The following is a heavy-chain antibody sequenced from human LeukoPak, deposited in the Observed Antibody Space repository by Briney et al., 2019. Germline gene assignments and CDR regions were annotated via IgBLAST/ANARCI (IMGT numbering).Heavy chain of an antibody. D-gene: IGHD1-26*01. Sequence: ETLSLTCPVSGGSIRSYYWSWIRQPPGKGLEWIGYIYYSGSTNYSPSLKSRVTISVDKSKNQFSLRLSSVTAADTAVYYCASDWADIVGATYAFDIWGQGTMVTVSS. CDR2: IYYSGST. V-gene: IGHV4-59*12. CDR3: ASDWADIVGATYAFDI. CDR1: GGSIRSYY. J-gene: IGHJ3*02.